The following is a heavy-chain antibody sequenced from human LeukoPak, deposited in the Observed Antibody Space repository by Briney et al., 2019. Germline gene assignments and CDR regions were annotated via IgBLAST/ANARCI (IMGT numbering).Heavy chain of an antibody. CDR1: GFTFSSYA. V-gene: IGHV3-23*01. Sequence: GSLRLSCAASGFTFSSYAMSWVRQAPGKGLEWVSAISGSGGSTYYADSVKGRFTISRDNSKNTLYLQMSSLRAEDTAVYYCAKVRGYDFWSGYYEAFDYWGQGTLVTVSS. CDR2: ISGSGGST. J-gene: IGHJ4*02. D-gene: IGHD3-3*01. CDR3: AKVRGYDFWSGYYEAFDY.